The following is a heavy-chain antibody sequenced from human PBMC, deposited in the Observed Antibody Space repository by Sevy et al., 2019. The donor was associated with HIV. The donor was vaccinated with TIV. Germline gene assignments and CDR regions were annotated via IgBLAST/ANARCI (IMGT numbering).Heavy chain of an antibody. CDR1: GFTFSSYW. D-gene: IGHD3-3*01. Sequence: GGSLRLSCAASGFTFSSYWMSWVRQAPGKGLEWVANIKQDGSEKNYVDSVKGRFTISRDNAKNSLYLQMNSLRADDTAVYCCAGDGVRGGYWGQGTLVTVSS. J-gene: IGHJ4*02. CDR3: AGDGVRGGY. CDR2: IKQDGSEK. V-gene: IGHV3-7*01.